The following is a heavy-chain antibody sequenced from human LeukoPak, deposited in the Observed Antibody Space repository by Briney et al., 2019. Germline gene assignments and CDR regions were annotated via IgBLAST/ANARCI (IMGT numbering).Heavy chain of an antibody. V-gene: IGHV1-2*06. J-gene: IGHJ4*02. Sequence: APVKVSCKASGYTLTDYYMHWVRQAPGQGLEWMGRINPNSGGTNYAQKFQGRVTMTRDTSISTVYMELSRLRSDDTAVYYCARDPVEWELLLDCWGQGTLVTVSS. CDR2: INPNSGGT. CDR3: ARDPVEWELLLDC. D-gene: IGHD1-26*01. CDR1: GYTLTDYY.